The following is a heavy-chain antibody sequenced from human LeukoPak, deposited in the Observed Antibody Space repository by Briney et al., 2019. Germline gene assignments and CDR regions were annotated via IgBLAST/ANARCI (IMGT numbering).Heavy chain of an antibody. CDR2: IRWNVGST. CDR3: ASGVVAANYFDY. J-gene: IGHJ4*02. CDR1: GFTLYDYV. Sequence: GALILSCATSGFTLYDYVMTSVRQAPAKGLERDGCIRWNVGSTRYAASVKGRLSISRDNAKNALYLKMNSLRAEDTALYYIASGVVAANYFDYWGQGTLVTVSS. V-gene: IGHV3-20*04. D-gene: IGHD2-15*01.